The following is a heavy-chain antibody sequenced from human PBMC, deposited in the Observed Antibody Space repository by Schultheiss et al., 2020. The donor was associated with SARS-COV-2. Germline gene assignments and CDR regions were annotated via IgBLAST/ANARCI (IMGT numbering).Heavy chain of an antibody. CDR3: ARVPAGAYYSHLYFYGMDV. V-gene: IGHV1-69*06. J-gene: IGHJ6*02. CDR1: GYTFTSYG. D-gene: IGHD3-22*01. Sequence: KISCKASGYTFTSYGITWVRQAPGQGLEWMGGITPIFGTANYAQKFQGRVTITADKSTSTAYMELSSLRSDDTAVYYCARVPAGAYYSHLYFYGMDVWGQGTTVTVSS. CDR2: ITPIFGTA.